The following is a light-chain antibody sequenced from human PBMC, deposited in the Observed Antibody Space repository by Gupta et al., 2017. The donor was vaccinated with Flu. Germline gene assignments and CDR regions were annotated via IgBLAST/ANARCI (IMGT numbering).Light chain of an antibody. V-gene: IGLV2-14*01. CDR2: GVT. Sequence: SITISCTGTSSDVGSDNYVSCYQQTAAHAPKLFIYGVTNRPSGGSNRFSASKAGDTASLTISGHQAEDDAEYYCSSCISSSTLVFGGGTKLTVL. CDR1: SSDVGSDNY. CDR3: SSCISSSTLV. J-gene: IGLJ2*01.